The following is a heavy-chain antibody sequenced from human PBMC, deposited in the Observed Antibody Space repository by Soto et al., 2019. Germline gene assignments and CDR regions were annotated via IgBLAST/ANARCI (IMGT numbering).Heavy chain of an antibody. CDR2: IWYDGNNK. V-gene: IGHV3-33*01. CDR1: GFTFSTYD. D-gene: IGHD3-22*01. Sequence: GGSLRLSCAASGFTFSTYDIHWVRQAPGKGLEWVTVIWYDGNNKYYADSVKGRFTISRDNSKKTVYLQMNSLRVEDTAVYYCARNRGAYDTSGYAPFGHWGQGTLVTVSS. CDR3: ARNRGAYDTSGYAPFGH. J-gene: IGHJ4*02.